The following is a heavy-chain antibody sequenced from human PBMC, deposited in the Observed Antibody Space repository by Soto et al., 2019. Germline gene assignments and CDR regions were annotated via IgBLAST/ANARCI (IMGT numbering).Heavy chain of an antibody. J-gene: IGHJ4*02. D-gene: IGHD2-15*01. Sequence: EVQLLESGGGLVQPGGSLRLSCAASGFTFGNYAFSWVRQAPGKGLEWVSVISGGGDATYYPDSVKGRFTTSRDNSKNTVYLQMNXXRAEDTAVYYCAKKXLGXXXLPALYYFDYWGQGTLVTVSS. CDR1: GFTFGNYA. CDR3: AKKXLGXXXLPALYYFDY. CDR2: ISGGGDAT. V-gene: IGHV3-23*01.